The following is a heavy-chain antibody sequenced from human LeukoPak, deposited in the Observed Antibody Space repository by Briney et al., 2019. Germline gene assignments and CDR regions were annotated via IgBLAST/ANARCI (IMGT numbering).Heavy chain of an antibody. Sequence: PSETLSLTCTVSDESISSSSYYWGWIRQSPGKGLEWIGTIHPHGTMFYNPSLESRVTISVDKSKRLFSLKLRSVTAADTAVYHCPRGWDACKLGNYWGQGSLVTVSS. V-gene: IGHV4-39*01. J-gene: IGHJ4*02. CDR3: PRGWDACKLGNY. D-gene: IGHD1-26*01. CDR1: DESISSSSYY. CDR2: IHPHGTM.